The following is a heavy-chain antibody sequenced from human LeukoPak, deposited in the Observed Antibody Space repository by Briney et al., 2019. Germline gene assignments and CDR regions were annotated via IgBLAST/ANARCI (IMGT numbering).Heavy chain of an antibody. CDR1: GFTFSIYD. CDR2: ISYDGSNE. D-gene: IGHD3-9*01. J-gene: IGHJ6*02. Sequence: AGGSLRLSCEASGFTFSIYDMHWVRQAPGKGLEWVAVISYDGSNEYYADSVKGRFIISRDNSKNTLYLQMNSLRAEDTAVYYCARDTFQLRYFDSAGYGMDVWGQGTTVTVSS. CDR3: ARDTFQLRYFDSAGYGMDV. V-gene: IGHV3-30-3*01.